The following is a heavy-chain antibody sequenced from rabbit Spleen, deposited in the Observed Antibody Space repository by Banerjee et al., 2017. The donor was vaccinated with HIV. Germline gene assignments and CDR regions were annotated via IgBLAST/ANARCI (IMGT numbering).Heavy chain of an antibody. CDR1: GYDLDSYG. Sequence: EESGGDLVKPGASLTLSCKASGYDLDSYGVSWVRQAPGKGLEWIAYIYDEWGRNDYANWVNGRFTISLDNAQNSVTLQMTSLTVADTATYFCARVRLYSSGRDMIVRFHYGMDLWGQGTLVTVS. V-gene: IGHV1S47*01. J-gene: IGHJ6*01. CDR2: IYDEWGRN. D-gene: IGHD4-1*01. CDR3: ARVRLYSSGRDMIVRFHYGMDL.